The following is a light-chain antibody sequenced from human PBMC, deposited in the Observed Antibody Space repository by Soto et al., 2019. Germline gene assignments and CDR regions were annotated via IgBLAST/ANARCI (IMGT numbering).Light chain of an antibody. CDR3: QQYTGPPTT. CDR1: QTVSSNY. CDR2: GAS. V-gene: IGKV3-20*01. Sequence: DIVMTQSPATLSVSPGERATLSCRASQTVSSNYLAWCQQRPGQAPRLLIYGASTRAAGIPDRFSGSGSGTDFTLTITRLEPEDSAVYFCQQYTGPPTTFGQGTRLEIK. J-gene: IGKJ5*01.